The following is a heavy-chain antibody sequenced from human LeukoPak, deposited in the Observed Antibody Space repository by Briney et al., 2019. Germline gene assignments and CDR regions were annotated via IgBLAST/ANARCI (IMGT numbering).Heavy chain of an antibody. CDR3: AREGGPYRPLDY. J-gene: IGHJ4*02. V-gene: IGHV4-4*02. CDR1: GGSISTTNW. Sequence: SGTLSLTCGVSGGSISTTNWWTWVRQPPGEGLEWIGEVHLSGRTHYNPSLESRVAMSVDMSENHISLRLTSVTAADTAVYYCAREGGPYRPLDYSGQGTLVTVSS. CDR2: VHLSGRT.